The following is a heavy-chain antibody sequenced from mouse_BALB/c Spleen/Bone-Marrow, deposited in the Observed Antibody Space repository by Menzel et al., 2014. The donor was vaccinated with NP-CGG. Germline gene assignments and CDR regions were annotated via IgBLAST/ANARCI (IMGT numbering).Heavy chain of an antibody. CDR2: FHPYNDDT. V-gene: IGHV1-47*01. CDR3: TRGGGFAY. J-gene: IGHJ3*01. Sequence: VKLMESGAELVKPGASVKMSCKAFGYTFTTYPIEWMKQNHGKSLEWIGNFHPYNDDTKYNEKFKGKAKLTVEKSSSTVYLELSRLTSDETGVYYGTRGGGFAYWGQGTLVTVSA. CDR1: GYTFTTYP.